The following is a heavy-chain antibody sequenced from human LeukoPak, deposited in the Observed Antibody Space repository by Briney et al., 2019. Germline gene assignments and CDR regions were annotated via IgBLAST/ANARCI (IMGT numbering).Heavy chain of an antibody. J-gene: IGHJ6*02. CDR2: IGGSGGNT. D-gene: IGHD6-13*01. CDR1: GFIFSSYS. Sequence: PGGSLRLSCAASGFIFSSYSMSWVRQAPGKGLEWVSAIGGSGGNTYYADSVKGRFTISRDNSKNTLYLQMNSLRAEDTAVYYCARDNSSSSWYGLDYYYYGMDVWGQGTTVTVSS. CDR3: ARDNSSSSWYGLDYYYYGMDV. V-gene: IGHV3-23*01.